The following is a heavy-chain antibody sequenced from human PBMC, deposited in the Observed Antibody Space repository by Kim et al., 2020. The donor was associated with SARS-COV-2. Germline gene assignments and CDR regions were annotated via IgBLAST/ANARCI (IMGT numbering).Heavy chain of an antibody. CDR1: GFTFSSYE. D-gene: IGHD2-15*01. J-gene: IGHJ5*02. V-gene: IGHV3-48*03. CDR2: ISSSGSTI. CDR3: ARGTDDCSGGSCYRT. Sequence: GGSLRLSCAASGFTFSSYEMNWVRQAPGKGLEWVSYISSSGSTIYYADSVKGRFTISRDNAKNSLYLQMNSLRAEDTAVYYCARGTDDCSGGSCYRTWGQGTLVTFSS.